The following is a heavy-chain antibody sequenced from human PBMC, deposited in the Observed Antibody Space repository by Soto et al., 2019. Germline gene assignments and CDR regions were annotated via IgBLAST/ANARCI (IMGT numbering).Heavy chain of an antibody. J-gene: IGHJ4*02. CDR3: VTGIREQQLAFDY. CDR1: GFTFSSYG. D-gene: IGHD6-13*01. CDR2: ISYDGSNK. Sequence: PGGSLRLSCAASGFTFSSYGMHWVRQAPGKGLEWVAVISYDGSNKYYADSVKGRFTISRDNSKNTLYLQMNSLRAEDTAVYYCVTGIREQQLAFDYWGQGTLVTVSS. V-gene: IGHV3-30*19.